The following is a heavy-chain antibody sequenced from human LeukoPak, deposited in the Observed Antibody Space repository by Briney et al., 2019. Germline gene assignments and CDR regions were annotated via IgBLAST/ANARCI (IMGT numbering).Heavy chain of an antibody. CDR2: ISAYNGNI. D-gene: IGHD3-3*01. CDR1: GYTFIAYG. J-gene: IGHJ4*02. Sequence: ASVKVSCKASGYTFIAYGLSWMRQAPGQGLEWMGWISAYNGNINYAQKLQGRVTMTTDTSTSTAYMELRSLRSDDTAVYYCARTTTILGVVYYFDSWGQGTLVTVSS. CDR3: ARTTTILGVVYYFDS. V-gene: IGHV1-18*01.